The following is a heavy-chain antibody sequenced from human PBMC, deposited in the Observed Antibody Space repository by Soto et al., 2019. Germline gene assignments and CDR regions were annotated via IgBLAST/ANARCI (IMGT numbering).Heavy chain of an antibody. Sequence: DVQLLESGGGFVQPGGSLRLSCAASGFTFSNYAMTWVRQAPETGPEWVSTIGDSASSTYYADSVKGRFIISRDNSKITLYLQMNSLRAEDTAVYFCAKDRGLVALEYFQYWGQGTLVTVSS. D-gene: IGHD3-9*01. CDR1: GFTFSNYA. J-gene: IGHJ1*01. CDR2: IGDSASST. V-gene: IGHV3-23*01. CDR3: AKDRGLVALEYFQY.